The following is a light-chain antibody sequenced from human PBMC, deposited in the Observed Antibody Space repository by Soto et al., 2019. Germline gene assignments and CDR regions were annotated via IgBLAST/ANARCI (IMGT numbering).Light chain of an antibody. J-gene: IGKJ1*01. V-gene: IGKV1-5*03. Sequence: DIQMTQSPSTLSASVGDRVTITCRASQSISSWLAWYQQKPGKAPKILIYQPSSLESGVPSRFSGSGSGTEFTLTISSLQPDDFATYYCQQYSTYSWTFGQGTKVEIK. CDR1: QSISSW. CDR3: QQYSTYSWT. CDR2: QPS.